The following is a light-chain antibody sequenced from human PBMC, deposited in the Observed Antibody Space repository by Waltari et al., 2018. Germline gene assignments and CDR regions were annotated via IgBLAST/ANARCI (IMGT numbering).Light chain of an antibody. J-gene: IGKJ1*01. Sequence: IQMTQSPSSVSASVGYRVSISCRASLGITRWLAWYQQQPGKAPRLLIYGASNLQSGAPSRFSGSGSGTDFTLTISGLQPEDFGTYYCQQTEGFPWTFGQGTKVEV. CDR3: QQTEGFPWT. CDR2: GAS. V-gene: IGKV1-12*01. CDR1: LGITRW.